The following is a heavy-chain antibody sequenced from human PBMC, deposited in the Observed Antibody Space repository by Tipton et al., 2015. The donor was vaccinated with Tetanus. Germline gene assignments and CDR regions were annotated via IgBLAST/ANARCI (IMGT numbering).Heavy chain of an antibody. D-gene: IGHD1-1*01. CDR2: ISSSGSTI. CDR1: GFTFSDYY. CDR3: ARSHTQRKTSPFWFDP. J-gene: IGHJ5*02. Sequence: SLRLSCAASGFTFSDYYMSWIRQAPGKGLEWVSYISSSGSTIYYADSVKGRFTISRDNAKNSLYLQMNSLRAEDTAVYYCARSHTQRKTSPFWFDPWGRGTLVTVSS. V-gene: IGHV3-11*01.